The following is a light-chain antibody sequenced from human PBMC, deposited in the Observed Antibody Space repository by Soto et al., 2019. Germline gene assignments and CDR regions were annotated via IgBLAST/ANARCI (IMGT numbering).Light chain of an antibody. CDR3: SSYTTSSPHVV. Sequence: QSALTQPASVSGSPGQSITISCTGTSSDVGSYNYVSWYQQYPGKAPKLMIYDVSNRPSGVSYRFSGSKSGNTASLTISGLQDEDEADYYCSSYTTSSPHVVFGGGTKLTVL. CDR2: DVS. CDR1: SSDVGSYNY. J-gene: IGLJ2*01. V-gene: IGLV2-14*01.